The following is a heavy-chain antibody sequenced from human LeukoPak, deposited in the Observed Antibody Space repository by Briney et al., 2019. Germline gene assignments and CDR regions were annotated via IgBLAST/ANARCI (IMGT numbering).Heavy chain of an antibody. CDR1: GYSFTSYW. Sequence: GESLKISCKGSGYSFTSYWIGWVRQMPGKGLEWVGIIYPGDSDTRYSPSFQGQVTISADKSISTAYLQWSSLKASDTAMYYCARLRYCSSTSCYGYFQHWGQGTLVTVSS. D-gene: IGHD2-2*01. J-gene: IGHJ1*01. CDR2: IYPGDSDT. CDR3: ARLRYCSSTSCYGYFQH. V-gene: IGHV5-51*01.